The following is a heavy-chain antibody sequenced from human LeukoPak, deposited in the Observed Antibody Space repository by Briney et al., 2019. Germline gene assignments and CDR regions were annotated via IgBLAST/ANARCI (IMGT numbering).Heavy chain of an antibody. D-gene: IGHD5-12*01. CDR2: IYHSGST. V-gene: IGHV4-38-2*02. J-gene: IGHJ4*02. CDR3: ARRGWLRYYFDY. Sequence: SETLSLTCTVSGYSISSGYYWGWIRQPPGKGLEWIGSIYHSGSTNYNPSLKSRVTISVDTSKNQFSLKLSSVTAADTAVYYCARRGWLRYYFDYWGQGTLVTVSS. CDR1: GYSISSGYY.